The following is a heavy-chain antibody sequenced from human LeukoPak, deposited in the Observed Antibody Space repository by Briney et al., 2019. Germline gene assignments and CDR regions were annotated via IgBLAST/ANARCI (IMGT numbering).Heavy chain of an antibody. CDR1: GFTFSSYA. D-gene: IGHD3-9*01. J-gene: IGHJ4*02. CDR2: VSGRGGST. Sequence: GGSLRLSCAAYGFTFSSYAMSWVRQAPGKGLEWVSGVSGRGGSTYYTDSVKGRFTISRDNSNNTVYLQMNSLRADDTAVYYCAKAHDILTGYFDYWGQGTLVTVSS. V-gene: IGHV3-23*01. CDR3: AKAHDILTGYFDY.